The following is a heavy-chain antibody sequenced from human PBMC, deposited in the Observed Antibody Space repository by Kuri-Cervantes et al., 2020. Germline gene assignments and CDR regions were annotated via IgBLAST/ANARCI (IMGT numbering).Heavy chain of an antibody. CDR2: IKEDGSDK. J-gene: IGHJ4*02. CDR3: GRGGAYYADY. Sequence: GGSLRLSCAASGFTFSSYWMSWVRQAPGKGLEWVAHIKEDGSDKYYVDSVKGRFTISRDNAKNSLYLQMNSLRAEDTAIYYCGRGGAYYADYWGQGTLVTASS. D-gene: IGHD3-3*01. CDR1: GFTFSSYW. V-gene: IGHV3-7*01.